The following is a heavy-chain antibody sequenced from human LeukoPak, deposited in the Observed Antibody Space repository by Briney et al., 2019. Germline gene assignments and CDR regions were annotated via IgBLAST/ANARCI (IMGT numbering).Heavy chain of an antibody. Sequence: PGGSLRLSCAASGFTFSSYSMNWVRQAPGKGLEWVSYISSSSSTIYYADSVKGRFTISRDNAKNSLSLQMSSLRAEDTAVYYCVGRRTSAAGNFWGQGTLVTVSS. J-gene: IGHJ4*02. CDR2: ISSSSSTI. CDR1: GFTFSSYS. V-gene: IGHV3-48*04. D-gene: IGHD6-13*01. CDR3: VGRRTSAAGNF.